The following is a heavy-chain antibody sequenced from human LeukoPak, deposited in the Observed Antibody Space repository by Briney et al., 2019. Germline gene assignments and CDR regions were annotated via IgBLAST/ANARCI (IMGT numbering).Heavy chain of an antibody. J-gene: IGHJ3*02. CDR1: GGSFSGYY. CDR3: AIPDYRAVTIAPFDAFDI. V-gene: IGHV4-34*01. CDR2: INHSGST. Sequence: SETLSLTCAVYGGSFSGYYWSWIRQPPGKGLEWIGEINHSGSTNYNPSLKSRVTISVDTSKNQFSLKLSSVTAADTAVYYRAIPDYRAVTIAPFDAFDIWGQGTMVTVSS. D-gene: IGHD4-11*01.